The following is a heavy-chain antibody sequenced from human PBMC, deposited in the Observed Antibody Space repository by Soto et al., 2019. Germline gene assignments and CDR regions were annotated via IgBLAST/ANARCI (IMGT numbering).Heavy chain of an antibody. J-gene: IGHJ3*02. Sequence: QVQLQESGPGLVKPSQTLSLTCTVSGGSISSGGYYWSWIRQHPGKGLEWIGYIYYSGSTCYNPSLKSRVTISVDTSKNQFSLKLSSVTAADTAVYYCARSRGTVTPNDAFDIWGQGTMVTVSS. D-gene: IGHD4-17*01. CDR2: IYYSGST. CDR3: ARSRGTVTPNDAFDI. CDR1: GGSISSGGYY. V-gene: IGHV4-31*03.